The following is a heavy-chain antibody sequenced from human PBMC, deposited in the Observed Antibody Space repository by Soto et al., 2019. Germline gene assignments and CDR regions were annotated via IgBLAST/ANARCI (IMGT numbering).Heavy chain of an antibody. CDR2: ISAYNGNT. CDR1: GYTFTNYG. Sequence: QVQLVQSGAEVKKPGASVKVSCKASGYTFTNYGITWMRQAPDQGLEWMGWISAYNGNTYYAQKFQGRLTITPGASTNTAYMDLRSLRSDDTAVYYCARKGTCYPTDHWGQGTLVTVSS. D-gene: IGHD3-10*01. J-gene: IGHJ5*02. CDR3: ARKGTCYPTDH. V-gene: IGHV1-18*01.